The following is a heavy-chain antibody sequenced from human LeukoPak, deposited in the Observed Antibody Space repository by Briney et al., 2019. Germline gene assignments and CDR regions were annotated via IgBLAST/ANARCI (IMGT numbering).Heavy chain of an antibody. CDR1: GFTFSSYG. J-gene: IGHJ4*02. Sequence: PGGSLRLSCAASGFTFSSYGMHLVRQAPGKGLEWVAVIWYDGSNKYYADSVKGRFTISRDNSKNTLYLQMNSLRAEDTAIYYCARGWLAETTVVTPYNYWGQGTLVTVSS. D-gene: IGHD2-21*02. CDR2: IWYDGSNK. V-gene: IGHV3-33*01. CDR3: ARGWLAETTVVTPYNY.